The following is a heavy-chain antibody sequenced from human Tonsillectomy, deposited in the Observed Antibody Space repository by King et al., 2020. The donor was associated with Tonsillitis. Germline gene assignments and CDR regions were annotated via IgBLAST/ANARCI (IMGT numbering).Heavy chain of an antibody. CDR3: AKDNHDFWSGSALDY. D-gene: IGHD3-3*01. J-gene: IGHJ4*02. Sequence: VQLVESGGGLVQPGRSLRLSCAASGFTFDEYAMHWVRQAPGKGLEWVSGISWNSATKGYAEFVKGRFIISSDNGKNSLYLQMNTLRAEDTALYYCAKDNHDFWSGSALDYWGQGTLVTVSS. CDR2: ISWNSATK. V-gene: IGHV3-9*01. CDR1: GFTFDEYA.